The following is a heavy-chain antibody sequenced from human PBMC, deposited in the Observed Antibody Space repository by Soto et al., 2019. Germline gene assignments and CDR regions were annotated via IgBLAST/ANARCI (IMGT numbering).Heavy chain of an antibody. J-gene: IGHJ6*02. Sequence: TLSLTCTGSGGPISTGDYYWSWLRQPPGKGLEWIGYIYYSGSTYYNPSLKSRVTISVDTSKNQFSLKLSSVTAADTAVYYCARVGFGELLAHGMDVWGQGTTVT. CDR2: IYYSGST. CDR3: ARVGFGELLAHGMDV. CDR1: GGPISTGDYY. V-gene: IGHV4-30-4*01. D-gene: IGHD3-10*01.